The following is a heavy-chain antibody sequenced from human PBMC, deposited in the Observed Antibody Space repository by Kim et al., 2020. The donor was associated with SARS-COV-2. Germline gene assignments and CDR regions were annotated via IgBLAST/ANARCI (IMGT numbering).Heavy chain of an antibody. V-gene: IGHV3-43*02. Sequence: GGSLRLSCAASGFTFDDYAMHWVRQAPGKGLEWVSLISGDGGSIYYADSVKGRFTISRDNSKNSLFLQMNSLRTEDTALYYCAKPLLLWFGADAFDIWSQGTMVTVSS. CDR1: GFTFDDYA. CDR2: ISGDGGSI. D-gene: IGHD3-10*01. CDR3: AKPLLLWFGADAFDI. J-gene: IGHJ3*02.